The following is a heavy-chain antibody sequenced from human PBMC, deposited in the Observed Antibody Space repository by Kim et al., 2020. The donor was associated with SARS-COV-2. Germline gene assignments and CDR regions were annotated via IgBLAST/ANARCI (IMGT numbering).Heavy chain of an antibody. Sequence: GGSLRLSCAASGFRFGSSSMHWVRQAPGKALEWISYIGIGTGAVNYADSVKGRFTISRDNAKNSLYLQMNSLRDEDTAIYYCARERDLSSWGQGTLVTVSS. CDR1: GFRFGSSS. J-gene: IGHJ5*02. CDR2: IGIGTGAV. CDR3: ARERDLSS. V-gene: IGHV3-48*02. D-gene: IGHD3-16*02.